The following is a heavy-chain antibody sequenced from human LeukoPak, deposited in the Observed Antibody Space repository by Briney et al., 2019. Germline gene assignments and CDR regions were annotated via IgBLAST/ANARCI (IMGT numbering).Heavy chain of an antibody. Sequence: GASVKVSCKASGYTFTGYYMHWVRQAPGQGLEWMGRIIPILGIANYAQKFQGRVTITADKSTSTAYMELSSLRSEDTAVYYCARRATTVAYFDYWGQGTLVTVSS. V-gene: IGHV1-69*02. CDR2: IIPILGIA. CDR3: ARRATTVAYFDY. J-gene: IGHJ4*02. D-gene: IGHD4-17*01. CDR1: GYTFTGYY.